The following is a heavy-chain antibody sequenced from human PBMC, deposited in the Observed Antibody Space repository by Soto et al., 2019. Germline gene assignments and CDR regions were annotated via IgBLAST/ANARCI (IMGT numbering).Heavy chain of an antibody. CDR1: GSIFSGYG. Sequence: QEHLVESGGGVVQPGRSLRLSCAASGSIFSGYGMHWVRQAPGKGLEWVAVIWHDGSNKYYADSVKGRFTISRDNSKNVLYLQMASLRAEDTAVYYCAGDGIGGTAFRGFCDYWGQGTLVTVSS. CDR3: AGDGIGGTAFRGFCDY. CDR2: IWHDGSNK. V-gene: IGHV3-33*01. D-gene: IGHD1-7*01. J-gene: IGHJ4*02.